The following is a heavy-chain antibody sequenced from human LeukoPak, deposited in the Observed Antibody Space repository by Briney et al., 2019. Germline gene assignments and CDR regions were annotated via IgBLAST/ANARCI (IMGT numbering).Heavy chain of an antibody. D-gene: IGHD5/OR15-5a*01. CDR3: ARQMTSTRLFDS. V-gene: IGHV3-30*04. J-gene: IGHJ4*02. CDR2: IGSDGSKK. Sequence: GRSLRLSCVASGFMFSDHAFHWVSQSPDRGLEWVALIGSDGSKKYYADSVQGRFTVSRENSKNTLFLQMNTLRADDTAVYFCARQMTSTRLFDSWGQGTLVTVSS. CDR1: GFMFSDHA.